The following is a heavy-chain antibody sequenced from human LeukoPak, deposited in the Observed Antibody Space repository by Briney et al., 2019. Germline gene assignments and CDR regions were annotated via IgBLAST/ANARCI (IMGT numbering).Heavy chain of an antibody. CDR2: TYYRSKWYN. CDR1: GDSVSSNSAA. D-gene: IGHD6-6*01. Sequence: SQTLSLTCAISGDSVSSNSAAWNWIRQSPSRGLEWLGRTYYRSKWYNDYAVSVKSRITINPDTSKNQFSLQLNSVTPEDTAVYYCARDPVMGVWYSSSHFDYWGQGTLVTVSS. V-gene: IGHV6-1*01. CDR3: ARDPVMGVWYSSSHFDY. J-gene: IGHJ4*02.